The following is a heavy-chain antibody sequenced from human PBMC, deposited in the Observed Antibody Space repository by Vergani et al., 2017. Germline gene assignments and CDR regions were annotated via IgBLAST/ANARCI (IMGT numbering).Heavy chain of an antibody. V-gene: IGHV3-9*01. D-gene: IGHD3-10*01. CDR2: ISWNSGSI. Sequence: EVQLVESGGGLVQPGRSLRLSCTASGFTFDDYAMHWVRQAPGKGLEWVSGISWNSGSIGYADSVKGRFTISRDNAKNSLYLQMNSLRAEDTALYYCARDYYGSGSYSTFDYWGQGTLVTVSS. CDR3: ARDYYGSGSYSTFDY. J-gene: IGHJ4*02. CDR1: GFTFDDYA.